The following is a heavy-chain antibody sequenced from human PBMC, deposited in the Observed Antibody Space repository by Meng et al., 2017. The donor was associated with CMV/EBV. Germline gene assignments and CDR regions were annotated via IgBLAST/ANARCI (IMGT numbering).Heavy chain of an antibody. D-gene: IGHD6-13*01. CDR1: GFTFSSYS. V-gene: IGHV3-21*01. CDR2: ISSSSSYI. J-gene: IGHJ4*02. Sequence: SCAASGFTFSSYSMNWVRQAPGKGLEWVSSISSSSSYIYYADSVKGRFTISRDNAKNSLYLQMNSPRAEDTAVYYCARDGRQQLDFDYWGQGTLVTVSS. CDR3: ARDGRQQLDFDY.